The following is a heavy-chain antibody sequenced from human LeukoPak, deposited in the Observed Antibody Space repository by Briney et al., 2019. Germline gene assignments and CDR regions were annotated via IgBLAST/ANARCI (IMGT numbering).Heavy chain of an antibody. Sequence: SETLSLTCTVSGGSISSYYWSWIRQPPGKGLEWIGCIYYSGSTNYNPSLKSRVTISVDTSKNQFSLKLSSVTAADTAVYYCARDPRGYCSSTSCSYGMDVWGQGTTVTVSS. D-gene: IGHD2-2*01. V-gene: IGHV4-59*01. J-gene: IGHJ6*02. CDR2: IYYSGST. CDR3: ARDPRGYCSSTSCSYGMDV. CDR1: GGSISSYY.